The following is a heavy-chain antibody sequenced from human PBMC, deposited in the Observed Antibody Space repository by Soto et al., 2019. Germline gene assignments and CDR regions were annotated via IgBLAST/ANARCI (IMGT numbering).Heavy chain of an antibody. V-gene: IGHV4-4*02. CDR2: IYHSGST. D-gene: IGHD3-22*01. Sequence: QVQLQESGPGLVKPSGTLSLTCAVSGGSISSSNWWSWVRQPPGKGLEWIGEIYHSGSTNYNPSLKRRVTISVDKSKNQFSLKLSSVTAADTAVYYCARTKNYYDSSGYYKRAYAFDIWGQGTMVTVS. J-gene: IGHJ3*02. CDR3: ARTKNYYDSSGYYKRAYAFDI. CDR1: GGSISSSNW.